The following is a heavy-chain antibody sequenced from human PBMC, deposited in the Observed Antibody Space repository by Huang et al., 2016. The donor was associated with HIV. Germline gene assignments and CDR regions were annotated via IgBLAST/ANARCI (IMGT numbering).Heavy chain of an antibody. V-gene: IGHV1-2*02. D-gene: IGHD2-21*02. J-gene: IGHJ4*02. Sequence: QVQLVQSGAEVKKPGASVRVSCETSGYTFTGYSLNWVRQAPGQGLGWLGWSNPNNGVTKNAQKFKGRVSMTRDTSISTAYMELSFLTSDDTAVYFCARDTYCGGDCYSGYFDSWGQGTLVTVSS. CDR3: ARDTYCGGDCYSGYFDS. CDR2: SNPNNGVT. CDR1: GYTFTGYS.